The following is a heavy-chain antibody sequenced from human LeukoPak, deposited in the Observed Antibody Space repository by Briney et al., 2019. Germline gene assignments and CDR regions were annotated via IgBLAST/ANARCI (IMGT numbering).Heavy chain of an antibody. CDR3: VRRSHVGHGPS. D-gene: IGHD5-24*01. CDR2: IYYDGTT. Sequence: SETLSLTCTVSGASMISTNDYWVWIRQPPERGLEWTGSIYYDGTTYYNPSLKSRVSISADTSTNQFSLRLSSVTAADTAVYYCVRRSHVGHGPSWGQGTKVTVS. V-gene: IGHV4-39*01. J-gene: IGHJ3*01. CDR1: GASMISTNDY.